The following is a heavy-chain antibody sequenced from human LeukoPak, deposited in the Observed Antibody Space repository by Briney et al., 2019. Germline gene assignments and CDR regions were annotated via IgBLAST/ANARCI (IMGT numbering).Heavy chain of an antibody. CDR3: ARGSLGSWFFFDY. J-gene: IGHJ4*02. CDR1: GFTFSSFS. CDR2: ISRSGDAT. D-gene: IGHD6-13*01. V-gene: IGHV3-23*01. Sequence: GGSLRLSCAASGFTFSSFSMAWVRQAPGEGPEWVSTISRSGDATYYADSVKGRFTISRDNSWNTLYLQMSSLRVDDTALYYCARGSLGSWFFFDYWGQGTLVTASS.